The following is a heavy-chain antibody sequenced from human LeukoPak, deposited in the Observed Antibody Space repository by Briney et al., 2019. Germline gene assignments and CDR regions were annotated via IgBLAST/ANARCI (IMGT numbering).Heavy chain of an antibody. D-gene: IGHD6-13*01. CDR3: ARGRMAAAGTLGY. V-gene: IGHV3-23*01. CDR1: GFTFSSYA. CDR2: ISGSGGST. J-gene: IGHJ4*02. Sequence: GGSLRLSCAASGFTFSSYAMSWVRQAPGKGLEWVSAISGSGGSTYYADSVKGRFTISRDNSKNALYLQMNSLRAEDTAVYYCARGRMAAAGTLGYWGQGTLVTVSS.